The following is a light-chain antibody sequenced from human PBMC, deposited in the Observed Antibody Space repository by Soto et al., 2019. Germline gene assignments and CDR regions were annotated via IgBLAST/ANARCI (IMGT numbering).Light chain of an antibody. CDR2: SSH. J-gene: IGLJ2*01. CDR3: AAWDDSLNGVV. CDR1: RSNIGDYH. Sequence: SVLTQPPSASGTPGQRVTISCSGSRSNIGDYHVHWYQQLPGAAPKVLIHSSHQRPSGVPDRFSGSKSGTSASLAISVIQSEDEADYYCAAWDDSLNGVVFGGGTQLTVL. V-gene: IGLV1-44*01.